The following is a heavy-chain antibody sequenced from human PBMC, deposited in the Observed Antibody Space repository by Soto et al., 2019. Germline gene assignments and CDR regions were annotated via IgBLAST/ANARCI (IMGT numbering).Heavy chain of an antibody. CDR2: IDNNGVT. J-gene: IGHJ4*02. V-gene: IGHV4-39*01. D-gene: IGHD2-15*01. CDR1: GGSAYSNGHY. Sequence: SETLSLTCIVSGGSAYSNGHYWGWIRQPPGKGLEWIGSIDNNGVTNYNSSLKSRVTISRDTSKNQFSLRLTSVTAADTAVYYCGKILVGATGHTDADSWGPGTLVTVSS. CDR3: GKILVGATGHTDADS.